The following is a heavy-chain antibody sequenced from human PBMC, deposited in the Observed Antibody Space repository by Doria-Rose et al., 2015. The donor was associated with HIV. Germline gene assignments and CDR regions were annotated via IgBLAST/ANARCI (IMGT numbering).Heavy chain of an antibody. CDR2: IFSDDER. D-gene: IGHD6-13*01. CDR1: GVSLSSPGMG. Sequence: QVTLKESGPVLVKPTETLTLTCTVSGVSLSSPGMGVSWIRQPPGKALKWLTDIFSDDERSYKSSLKSRLTISRVTSKSQVVLTMTDMDPVDTATYYCARIKSSRWYHKYYFDFWGQGTLVIVSA. CDR3: ARIKSSRWYHKYYFDF. J-gene: IGHJ4*02. V-gene: IGHV2-26*01.